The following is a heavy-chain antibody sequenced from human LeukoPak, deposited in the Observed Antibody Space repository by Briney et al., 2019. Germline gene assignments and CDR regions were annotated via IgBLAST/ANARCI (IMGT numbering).Heavy chain of an antibody. CDR3: ARGEYSSSYYYCMDV. CDR2: IYYSGST. J-gene: IGHJ6*03. CDR1: GGSISSYY. Sequence: SETLSLTCTVSGGSISSYYWSWIRQPPGKGLEWIGYIYYSGSTNYNPSLKSRVTISVDTSKSQFSLKLSSVTAADTAVYYCARGEYSSSYYYCMDVWGKGTTVTVSS. V-gene: IGHV4-59*01. D-gene: IGHD6-6*01.